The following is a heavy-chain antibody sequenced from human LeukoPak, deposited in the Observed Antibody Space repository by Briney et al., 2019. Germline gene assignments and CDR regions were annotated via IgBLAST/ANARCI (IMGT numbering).Heavy chain of an antibody. CDR1: GGSISSYY. CDR3: ARARYYYDSSGYYDY. D-gene: IGHD3-22*01. V-gene: IGHV4-59*01. J-gene: IGHJ4*02. CDR2: IYYSGST. Sequence: PSETLSLTCTVSGGSISSYYWSWIRQPPGKGLEWIGYIYYSGSTNYNPSLKSRVTISVDTSKNQFSLKLSSVTAADTAVYYCARARYYYDSSGYYDYWDQGTLVTVSS.